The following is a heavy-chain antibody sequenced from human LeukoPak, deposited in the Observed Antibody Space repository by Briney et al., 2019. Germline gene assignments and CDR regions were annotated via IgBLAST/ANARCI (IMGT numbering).Heavy chain of an antibody. J-gene: IGHJ4*02. Sequence: ASVKVSCKASGYTFTGYYMHWVRQAPGQGLEWMGRINPNSGGTNYAQKFQGRVTMTRDTSISTAYMELSRLRSDDTAVYYCAGPYGSGSSRSDYWGQGTLVTVSS. CDR2: INPNSGGT. CDR3: AGPYGSGSSRSDY. V-gene: IGHV1-2*06. CDR1: GYTFTGYY. D-gene: IGHD3-10*01.